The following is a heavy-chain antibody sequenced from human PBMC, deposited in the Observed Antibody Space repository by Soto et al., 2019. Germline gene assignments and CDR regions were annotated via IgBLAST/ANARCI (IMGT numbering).Heavy chain of an antibody. CDR1: GGTFSSYT. Sequence: QVQLVQSGAEVKKPGSSVKVSCKASGGTFSSYTISWVRQAPGQGLEWMGRIIPILGIANYAQKFQGRVTITADKSTSTAYMELSSLSSEDTAVYYCELTGYSSSWYSNYWGQGTLVTVSS. CDR2: IIPILGIA. V-gene: IGHV1-69*02. J-gene: IGHJ4*02. CDR3: ELTGYSSSWYSNY. D-gene: IGHD6-13*01.